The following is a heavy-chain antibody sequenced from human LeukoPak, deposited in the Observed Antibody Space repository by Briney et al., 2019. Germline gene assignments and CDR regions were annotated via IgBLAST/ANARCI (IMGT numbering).Heavy chain of an antibody. Sequence: TGGSLRLSCAASGFTFSNHGMNWVRQAPGKGLEWLSGISPRGGGTYYADSVKGRFTISRDDSKNTLSLQMNSLRVEDTAVYYCERDLAWGAFDYWGQGTLVTVSS. J-gene: IGHJ4*02. D-gene: IGHD7-27*01. V-gene: IGHV3-23*01. CDR3: ERDLAWGAFDY. CDR2: ISPRGGGT. CDR1: GFTFSNHG.